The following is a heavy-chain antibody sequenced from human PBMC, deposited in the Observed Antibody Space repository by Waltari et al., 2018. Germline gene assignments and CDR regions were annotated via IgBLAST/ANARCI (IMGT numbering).Heavy chain of an antibody. CDR2: MTPNSGNT. CDR1: GYNFTTYD. CDR3: ATRAGSYWFDP. V-gene: IGHV1-8*03. D-gene: IGHD1-26*01. J-gene: IGHJ5*02. Sequence: QVQLVQSGAEVKKPGASVKVSCQASGYNFTTYDINWVRQAPGQGLEWMGWMTPNSGNTGYAQKFQGRLTITRDTSISTAYMELSGLQSEDTAVYYCATRAGSYWFDPWGPGTLVTVSS.